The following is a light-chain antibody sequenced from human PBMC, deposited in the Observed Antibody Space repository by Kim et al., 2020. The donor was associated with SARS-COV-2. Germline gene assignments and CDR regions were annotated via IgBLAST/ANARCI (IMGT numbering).Light chain of an antibody. CDR3: NSYTSGSTYV. V-gene: IGLV2-14*01. CDR1: SSDIGGYNY. Sequence: QSALTQPASVSGSPGQSITISCTGTSSDIGGYNYVSWYQQHPGKAPKLTIYGVGERPSGVSNRFSGSKSGNTASLTISGLQAEDEADYYCNSYTSGSTYVFGSGTKVTVL. CDR2: GVG. J-gene: IGLJ1*01.